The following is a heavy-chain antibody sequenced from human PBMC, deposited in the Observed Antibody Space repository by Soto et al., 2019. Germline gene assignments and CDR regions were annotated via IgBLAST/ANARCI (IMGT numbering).Heavy chain of an antibody. CDR3: ARGTIPVVAATYYYYYGMDV. D-gene: IGHD2-15*01. CDR1: GGSFSCYY. V-gene: IGHV4-34*01. CDR2: INHSGIT. J-gene: IGHJ6*01. Sequence: SETLARTCAVYGGSFSCYYWSCIRQPPWKGRDLIVEINHSGITNYNPSLKSRVTISVDTSKNQFSLKLSPVNAADTAVYYCARGTIPVVAATYYYYYGMDVWGQGTTVTVSS.